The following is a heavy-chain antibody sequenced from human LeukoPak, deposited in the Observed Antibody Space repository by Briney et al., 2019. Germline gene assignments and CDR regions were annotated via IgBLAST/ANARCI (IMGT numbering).Heavy chain of an antibody. CDR1: GFTFSSYW. Sequence: GGSPRLSCAASGFTFSSYWMSWVRQAPGKGLEWVANIKQDGNDKNYVDSVKGRFTISRDNAKNSLYLQMNSLRAEDTAVYYCARNRDFYDSSGYPPPDYWGQGTLVTVSS. J-gene: IGHJ4*02. CDR2: IKQDGNDK. V-gene: IGHV3-7*01. D-gene: IGHD3-22*01. CDR3: ARNRDFYDSSGYPPPDY.